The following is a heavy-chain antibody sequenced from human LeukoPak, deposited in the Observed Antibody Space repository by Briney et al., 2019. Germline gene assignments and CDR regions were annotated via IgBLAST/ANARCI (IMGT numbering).Heavy chain of an antibody. CDR1: GFTFSSYS. Sequence: PGGSLRLSCAASGFTFSSYSMNWVRQAPGKGLEWVSSISSSSSYIYYADSVKGRFTISRDNAKNSLYLQMNSLRAEDTAVYYCARDLLAVAGTDDDGWGQGTLVTVSS. V-gene: IGHV3-21*01. CDR3: ARDLLAVAGTDDDG. J-gene: IGHJ4*02. D-gene: IGHD6-19*01. CDR2: ISSSSSYI.